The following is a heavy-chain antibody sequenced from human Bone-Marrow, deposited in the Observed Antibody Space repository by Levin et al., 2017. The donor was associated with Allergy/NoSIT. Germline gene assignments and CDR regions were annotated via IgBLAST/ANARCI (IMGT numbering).Heavy chain of an antibody. V-gene: IGHV3-30*03. CDR3: ATFSGYDTGWSAVFDL. Sequence: GESLKISCAASGFPFSNYDIHWVRQGPGKGLEWVAVISFDGIKKYYADSVKGRFTISRDNSKNTLFLQMNSLRTEDTAVYYCATFSGYDTGWSAVFDLWGQGTLVTVSS. D-gene: IGHD6-19*01. CDR2: ISFDGIKK. J-gene: IGHJ4*02. CDR1: GFPFSNYD.